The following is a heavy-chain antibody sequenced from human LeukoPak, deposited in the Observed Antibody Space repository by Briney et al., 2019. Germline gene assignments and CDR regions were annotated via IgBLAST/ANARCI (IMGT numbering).Heavy chain of an antibody. J-gene: IGHJ4*02. CDR1: GYNFNIYS. CDR2: IYPGDPDT. D-gene: IGHD3-10*01. V-gene: IGHV5-51*01. Sequence: GESLKISCRGSGYNFNIYSIGWVRQMPGKGLEWMGIIYPGDPDTKYSPSFQGQVTISADKSISTAYLQWSSLKASDTAMYYCARHIAPMVLFDYWGQGTLVTVSS. CDR3: ARHIAPMVLFDY.